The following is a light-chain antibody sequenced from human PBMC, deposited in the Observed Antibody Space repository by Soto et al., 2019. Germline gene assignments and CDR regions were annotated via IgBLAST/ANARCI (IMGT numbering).Light chain of an antibody. CDR2: DAF. V-gene: IGKV1D-13*01. CDR3: QQRNNTPIT. Sequence: AIHMTQSPSSLSASVGHRVTITCRASQGISSSLAWYQQKPGKAPKLLIYDAFSWASGIPSRFSGSGSGTDFTLTISSLEPEDFAAYYCQQRNNTPITFGQGTRLEIK. J-gene: IGKJ5*01. CDR1: QGISSS.